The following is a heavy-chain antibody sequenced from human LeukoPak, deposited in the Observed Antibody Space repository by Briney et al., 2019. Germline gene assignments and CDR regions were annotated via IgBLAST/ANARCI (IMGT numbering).Heavy chain of an antibody. V-gene: IGHV6-1*01. CDR1: GDSDSSNSTA. CDR3: ARGDTRYFDY. CDR2: TYYRSKWFS. Sequence: SQTLSLTCAISGDSDSSNSTAWNWIRQSPSRGLEWLGRTYYRSKWFSDYAVSVKSRITINPDTSKNQFSPQLNSVTPEDTAVYYCARGDTRYFDYWGQGTLVTVSS. J-gene: IGHJ4*02.